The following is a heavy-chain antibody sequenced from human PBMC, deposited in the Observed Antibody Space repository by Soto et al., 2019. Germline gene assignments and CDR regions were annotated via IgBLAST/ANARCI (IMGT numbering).Heavy chain of an antibody. CDR2: INAGNGNT. J-gene: IGHJ5*02. CDR1: GYTFTSYA. Sequence: GASVKASCKASGYTFTSYAMHWVRQAPGQRLEWMGWINAGNGNTKYSQKFQGRVTITRDTSASTAYMELSSLRSEDTAVYYCARVVVVAAIVIFDPWGQGTLVTVSS. D-gene: IGHD2-15*01. V-gene: IGHV1-3*01. CDR3: ARVVVVAAIVIFDP.